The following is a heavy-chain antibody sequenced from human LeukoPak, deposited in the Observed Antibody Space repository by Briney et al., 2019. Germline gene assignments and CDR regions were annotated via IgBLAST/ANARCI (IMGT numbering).Heavy chain of an antibody. V-gene: IGHV4-31*03. CDR3: ARSSSWYLRGFDY. CDR2: IYYSGST. D-gene: IGHD6-13*01. CDR1: GGSISSGGYY. Sequence: PSETLSLTCTVSGGSISSGGYYWSWIRQHPGKGLEWIGYIYYSGSTYYNPSLKSRVTISVDTSKNQFSLKLSSVTAADTAVYYCARSSSWYLRGFDYWGQGALVTVSS. J-gene: IGHJ4*02.